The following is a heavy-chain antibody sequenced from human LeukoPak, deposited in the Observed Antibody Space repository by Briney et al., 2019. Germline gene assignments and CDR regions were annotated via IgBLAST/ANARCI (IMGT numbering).Heavy chain of an antibody. D-gene: IGHD3-22*01. CDR1: GFTFSGYA. Sequence: GGSLRLSCAASGFTFSGYAMSWVRQAPGKGLEWVSAISGSGGSTYYADSVKGRFTISRDNSKNTLYLQMNSLRAEDTAVYYCAKDRPVDYYDSSGVLDYWGQGTLVTVSS. J-gene: IGHJ4*02. CDR2: ISGSGGST. CDR3: AKDRPVDYYDSSGVLDY. V-gene: IGHV3-23*01.